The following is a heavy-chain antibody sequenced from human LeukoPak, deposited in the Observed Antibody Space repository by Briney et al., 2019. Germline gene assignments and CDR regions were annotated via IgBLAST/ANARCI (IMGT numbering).Heavy chain of an antibody. Sequence: PGGSRRLSCAASSFTVSSNYMSWVRQAPGKVLEWVAVIYSVVSTYYADSVRGRFTISRDNSKTTMYMQMNSLSAEDTAVSYCARYCTGSCYSGVDHWGQGTLVTVSS. CDR3: ARYCTGSCYSGVDH. J-gene: IGHJ4*02. D-gene: IGHD2-15*01. V-gene: IGHV3-53*01. CDR2: IYSVVST. CDR1: SFTVSSNY.